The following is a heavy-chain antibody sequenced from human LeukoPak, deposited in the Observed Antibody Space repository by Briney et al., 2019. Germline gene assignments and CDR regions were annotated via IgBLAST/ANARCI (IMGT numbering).Heavy chain of an antibody. V-gene: IGHV4-4*07. CDR1: GGSISSYY. CDR2: IYTSGST. D-gene: IGHD6-19*01. CDR3: AMYSSGWYFGAFDI. J-gene: IGHJ3*02. Sequence: SSETLSLTCTVSGGSISSYYWSWIRQPAGKGLEWIGRIYTSGSTNYNPSLKSRVTMSVDTSKNQFSLKLSSVTAADTAMYYCAMYSSGWYFGAFDIWGQGTMVTVSS.